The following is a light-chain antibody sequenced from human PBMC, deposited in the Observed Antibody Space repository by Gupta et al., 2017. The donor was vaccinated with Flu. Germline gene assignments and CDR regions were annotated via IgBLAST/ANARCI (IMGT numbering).Light chain of an antibody. Sequence: DIVLTQSPGTLSLSLGDRATLSCRASQSVSSSYLAWYKQKPGQAPRLLIYGASSRATGVPDRFSGSGSGTDFTLTISRLEPEDFAVYYCQQYGRSPRTFGQGTKVEIK. CDR2: GAS. J-gene: IGKJ1*01. CDR1: QSVSSSY. V-gene: IGKV3-20*01. CDR3: QQYGRSPRT.